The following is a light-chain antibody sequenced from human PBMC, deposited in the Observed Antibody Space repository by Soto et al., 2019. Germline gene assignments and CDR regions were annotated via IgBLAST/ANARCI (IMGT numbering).Light chain of an antibody. CDR1: SSDIGSYDH. Sequence: QSVLTQPVCVSGSTGQSITISCSGTSSDIGSYDHVAWYQQFPGKSPKLIIYAVSDRPSGVSDRFSGSKSGISASLTISGLQTEDEADYYCISYTDRQSYLFGTGTKVTVL. V-gene: IGLV2-14*03. CDR3: ISYTDRQSYL. J-gene: IGLJ1*01. CDR2: AVS.